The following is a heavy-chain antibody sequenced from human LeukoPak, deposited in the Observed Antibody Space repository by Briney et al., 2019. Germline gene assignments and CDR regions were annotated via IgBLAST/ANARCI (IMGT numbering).Heavy chain of an antibody. CDR2: IYSGGST. CDR1: GFTVSSNY. V-gene: IGHV3-66*01. D-gene: IGHD6-13*01. J-gene: IGHJ4*02. Sequence: GGSLRLSCAASGFTVSSNYMSWVRQAPGKGLEWVSVIYSGGSTYYADSVKGRFTISRDNSKNTLYLQMNSLRAEDTAVYYCARVAFSAGTVDYWGQGTLVTVSS. CDR3: ARVAFSAGTVDY.